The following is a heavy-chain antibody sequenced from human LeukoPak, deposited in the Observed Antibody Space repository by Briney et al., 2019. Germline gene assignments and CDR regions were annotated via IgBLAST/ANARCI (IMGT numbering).Heavy chain of an antibody. J-gene: IGHJ5*02. D-gene: IGHD3-3*01. CDR1: GGSISSSSYY. Sequence: SETLSLTCTVSGGSISSSSYYWGWIRQPPGKGLEWIGSIYYSGRTYYNPSLKSRVTISVDTSKNQFSLRLSSVTAADTAVYYCARSNRITIFGVVIRNWFDPWGQGTLVTVSS. CDR2: IYYSGRT. CDR3: ARSNRITIFGVVIRNWFDP. V-gene: IGHV4-39*07.